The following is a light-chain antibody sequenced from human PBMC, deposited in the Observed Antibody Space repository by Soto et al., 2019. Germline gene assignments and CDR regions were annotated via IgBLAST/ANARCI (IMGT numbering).Light chain of an antibody. J-gene: IGKJ1*01. CDR2: ETS. CDR1: QSLSSR. Sequence: IQMTQSPSSLSASVGDRVTITCRASQSLSSRLTWYQQKPGEAPKLLIYETSSLQSGVPSRFSGSRSGPDFTLTISSLQPEDFATYYCQQSYSSPPTFGQGTKVEIK. CDR3: QQSYSSPPT. V-gene: IGKV1-39*01.